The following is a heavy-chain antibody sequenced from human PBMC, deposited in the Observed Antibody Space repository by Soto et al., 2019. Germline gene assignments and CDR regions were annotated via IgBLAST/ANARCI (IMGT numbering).Heavy chain of an antibody. D-gene: IGHD5-12*01. V-gene: IGHV4-30-4*01. Sequence: QVQLQESGPGLVKPSQTLSLTCTVSGGSISSGDYYWSWIRQPPGKGLEWIGYIYYSGSTSYTPSPKSRMPISVDTSKNQFSLKLTSVTAADTAVYYCARWLGYGPHFDYWGQGTLVTVSS. CDR3: ARWLGYGPHFDY. J-gene: IGHJ4*02. CDR1: GGSISSGDYY. CDR2: IYYSGST.